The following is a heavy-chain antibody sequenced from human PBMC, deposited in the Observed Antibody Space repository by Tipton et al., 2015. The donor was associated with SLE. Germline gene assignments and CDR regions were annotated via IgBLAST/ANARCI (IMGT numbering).Heavy chain of an antibody. CDR1: GFTLYSYW. CDR2: IKQDGSEK. Sequence: SLRLSCATSGFTLYSYWMSWVRQAPGKGLEWVANIKQDGSEKYYLDSVKGRFTISRDNAKNSLYLQMNSLRAEDTAVYYCARVRLYYDFWSGSVDYWGQGTLVTVSS. J-gene: IGHJ4*02. V-gene: IGHV3-7*01. CDR3: ARVRLYYDFWSGSVDY. D-gene: IGHD3-3*01.